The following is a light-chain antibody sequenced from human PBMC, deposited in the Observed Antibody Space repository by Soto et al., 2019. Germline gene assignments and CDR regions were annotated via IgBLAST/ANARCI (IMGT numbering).Light chain of an antibody. J-gene: IGKJ4*01. CDR2: GAS. Sequence: ETVLPQSPGALPLSPGERATLSCRASQSVSNNYLAWYQQKPGQAPRLLIYGASSRATGIPDRFSGSGSGTDFTLTISRLEPEDFAVYYCQQYGSSPVTFGGGTKVEIK. CDR3: QQYGSSPVT. CDR1: QSVSNNY. V-gene: IGKV3-20*01.